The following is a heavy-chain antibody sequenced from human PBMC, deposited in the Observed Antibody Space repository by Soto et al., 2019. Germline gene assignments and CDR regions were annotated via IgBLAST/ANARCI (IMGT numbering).Heavy chain of an antibody. Sequence: GGSLRLSCAASGFTFSRYSMNWVRQAPGKGLEWVSSISSTTNYIYYADSMKGRFTVSRDNAKNSVYLDMNSLTAEDTAVYYCARESEDLTSNFDYWGQGTLVTVSS. V-gene: IGHV3-21*01. CDR1: GFTFSRYS. J-gene: IGHJ4*02. CDR3: ARESEDLTSNFDY. CDR2: ISSTTNYI.